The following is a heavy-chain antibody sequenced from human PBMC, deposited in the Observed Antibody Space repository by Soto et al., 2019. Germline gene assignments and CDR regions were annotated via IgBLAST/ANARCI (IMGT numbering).Heavy chain of an antibody. V-gene: IGHV4-39*01. J-gene: IGHJ4*02. CDR2: IYYSGST. CDR3: ARHDHGVFGL. D-gene: IGHD4-17*01. Sequence: SETLSLTCTVSGGSISRSSYYWGWIRQPPGKGLEWIGSIYYSGSTYYNPSLKSRVTISVDTSKNQFSLKLSSVTAADTAVYYCARHDHGVFGLWGKGTLVTVSS. CDR1: GGSISRSSYY.